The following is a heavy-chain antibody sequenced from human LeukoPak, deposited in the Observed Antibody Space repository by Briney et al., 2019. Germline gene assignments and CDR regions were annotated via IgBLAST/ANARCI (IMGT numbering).Heavy chain of an antibody. Sequence: PSETLSLTCGVYDESFSGYYWSWIRQPPGKGLEWIGEINQSGSTNYSPSLKSRVTISLDTSKNHFSLNMSSVTAADTAVYYCATYDYNGSGFSLRHWWSQGTLVTVSS. D-gene: IGHD3-22*01. CDR2: INQSGST. V-gene: IGHV4-34*01. CDR3: ATYDYNGSGFSLRHW. J-gene: IGHJ4*02. CDR1: DESFSGYY.